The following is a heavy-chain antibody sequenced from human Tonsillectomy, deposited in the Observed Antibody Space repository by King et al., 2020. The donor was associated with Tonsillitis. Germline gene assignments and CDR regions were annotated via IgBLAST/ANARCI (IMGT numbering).Heavy chain of an antibody. V-gene: IGHV1-69*09. Sequence: QLVQSGAEVKKPGSSVKVSCKASGGTFSSYAISWVRQAPGQGLEWMGRIIPILGIANYAQKFQGRVTITADKSTSTAYMELSSLRSEDTAVYYCARPGIAAAGGDYWGQGTLVTVSS. CDR3: ARPGIAAAGGDY. J-gene: IGHJ4*02. CDR1: GGTFSSYA. D-gene: IGHD6-13*01. CDR2: IIPILGIA.